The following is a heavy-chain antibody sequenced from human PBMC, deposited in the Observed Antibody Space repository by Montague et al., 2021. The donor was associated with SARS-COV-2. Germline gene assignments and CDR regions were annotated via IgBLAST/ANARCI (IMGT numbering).Heavy chain of an antibody. CDR1: GDPISRAGYF. CDR2: VYYTGST. J-gene: IGHJ4*02. D-gene: IGHD5-18*01. Sequence: TLSLTCSVSGDPISRAGYFWTWIRHHPTEGLEWIGYVYYTGSTDYNPSLKSRVSMSIDTSRNQFSPKMSSVTAADTAVYYCARDRYGHFDYWGQGTLVTVSS. V-gene: IGHV4-31*03. CDR3: ARDRYGHFDY.